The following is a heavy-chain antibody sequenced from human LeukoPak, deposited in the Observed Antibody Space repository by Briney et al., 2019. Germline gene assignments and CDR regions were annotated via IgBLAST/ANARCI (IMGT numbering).Heavy chain of an antibody. Sequence: ASVTVSCKASGYTFTGYYMHWVRQAPGQGLEWMGWINPNSGGTNYAQKFQGRVTMTRDTSISTAYMELSRLRSDDTAVYYCARAAEVATILDYYYYGMDVWGQGTTVTVSS. CDR3: ARAAEVATILDYYYYGMDV. D-gene: IGHD5-12*01. CDR2: INPNSGGT. CDR1: GYTFTGYY. J-gene: IGHJ6*02. V-gene: IGHV1-2*02.